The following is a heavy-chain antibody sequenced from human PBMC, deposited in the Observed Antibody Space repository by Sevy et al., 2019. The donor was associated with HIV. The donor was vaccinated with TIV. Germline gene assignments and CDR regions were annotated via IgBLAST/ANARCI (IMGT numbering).Heavy chain of an antibody. CDR1: GFTFDDYT. CDR3: VKDRSGSYSFDY. D-gene: IGHD1-26*01. CDR2: ISWSSGNI. J-gene: IGHJ4*02. V-gene: IGHV3-9*01. Sequence: GGSLSLSCAASGFTFDDYTMNWVRQAPGKGLEWVSGISWSSGNIAYADSVEGRFTISRDNAKNSLYLQMNSLRVEDTGLYYCVKDRSGSYSFDYWGQGTLVTVSS.